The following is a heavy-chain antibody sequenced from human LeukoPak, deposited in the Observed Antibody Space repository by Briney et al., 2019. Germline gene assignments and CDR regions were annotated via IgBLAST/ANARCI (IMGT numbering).Heavy chain of an antibody. CDR2: IKQDESEK. CDR1: GFTVSRYW. CDR3: ARVGFYAFDI. D-gene: IGHD3-3*01. V-gene: IGHV3-7*04. Sequence: GGSLRLSCAASGFTVSRYWMSWVRQAPGKGLEWVANIKQDESEKYYVDSVKGRFSISRDNAKNSLYLQMNSLRAEDTAEYYCARVGFYAFDIWGQGTKVTVSS. J-gene: IGHJ3*02.